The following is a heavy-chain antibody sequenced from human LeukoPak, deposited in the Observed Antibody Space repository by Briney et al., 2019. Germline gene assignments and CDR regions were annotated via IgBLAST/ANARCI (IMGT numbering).Heavy chain of an antibody. J-gene: IGHJ4*02. CDR1: GYSFTSYW. Sequence: GESLKISCKGSGYSFTSYWIGWVRQMPGKGLEWMGIIYPGDSDTRYSPSFQGQVTISADKSISTAYLQWSSLKASDTAMYYCARHIYPRGRGYSYGLDYWGQGTLVTVSS. D-gene: IGHD5-18*01. CDR3: ARHIYPRGRGYSYGLDY. CDR2: IYPGDSDT. V-gene: IGHV5-51*01.